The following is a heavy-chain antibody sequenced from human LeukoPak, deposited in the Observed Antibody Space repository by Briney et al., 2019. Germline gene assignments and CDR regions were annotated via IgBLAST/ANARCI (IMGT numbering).Heavy chain of an antibody. V-gene: IGHV3-13*01. CDR3: QRAGRGYNSRAPQDN. Sequence: GGSLRLSCAASGFTFSSYDMHWVRQATGKGLEWVSAIGTAGDTYYPGSVKGRFTISRENAKNSLYLQMNSLRAGDTAVYYCQRAGRGYNSRAPQDNWGRETLVPVPS. CDR1: GFTFSSYD. J-gene: IGHJ4*02. D-gene: IGHD5-24*01. CDR2: IGTAGDT.